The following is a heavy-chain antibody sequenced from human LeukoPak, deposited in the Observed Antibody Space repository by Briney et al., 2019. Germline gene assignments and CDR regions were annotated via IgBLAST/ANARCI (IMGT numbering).Heavy chain of an antibody. CDR3: AAITMVRGWVFDY. Sequence: GGSLRLSCAASGITFTTYGMHWVRQAPGRGLEWVAFMRYDGSNKYYADSVKGRFTISRDNSKNTLYLQMNSLRAEDTAVYYCAAITMVRGWVFDYWGQGTLVTVSS. CDR1: GITFTTYG. V-gene: IGHV3-30*02. D-gene: IGHD3-10*01. CDR2: MRYDGSNK. J-gene: IGHJ4*02.